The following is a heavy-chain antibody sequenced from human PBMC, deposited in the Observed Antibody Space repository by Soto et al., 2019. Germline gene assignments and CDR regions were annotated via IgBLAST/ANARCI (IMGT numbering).Heavy chain of an antibody. V-gene: IGHV4-61*01. CDR3: ASYNWNDDGDY. Sequence: QVQLQESGPGLVKPSETLSLTCTVSGGSVSSGSYYWSWIRQPPGKGLEWIGYIYYSETTNYNPSLKSRVNISVDTSKIQFSLKLNSVTAADTAVYYCASYNWNDDGDYWGQGTLVTVSS. CDR2: IYYSETT. D-gene: IGHD1-20*01. J-gene: IGHJ4*02. CDR1: GGSVSSGSYY.